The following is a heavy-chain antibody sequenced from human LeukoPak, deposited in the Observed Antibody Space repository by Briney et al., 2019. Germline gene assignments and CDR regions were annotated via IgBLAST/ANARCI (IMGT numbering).Heavy chain of an antibody. J-gene: IGHJ4*02. Sequence: SVKVSCKASGGTFSSYAISWVRQAPGQGLEWMGRIIPILGIANYAQKFQGRVTITADKSTTTAYMELSSLRSEDTAVYYCARGDRSKDYWGQGTLVTVSS. CDR2: IIPILGIA. V-gene: IGHV1-69*04. CDR1: GGTFSSYA. D-gene: IGHD1-26*01. CDR3: ARGDRSKDY.